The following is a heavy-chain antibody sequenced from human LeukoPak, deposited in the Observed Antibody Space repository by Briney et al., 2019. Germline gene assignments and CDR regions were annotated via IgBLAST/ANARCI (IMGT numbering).Heavy chain of an antibody. Sequence: SETLSLTCTVSGASISSYYWNWIRQPAGKGLEWIGHIYTSGSTNYNSSLKSRVTMSLDTSKNQFSLRLSSVTAADTAVYYCARSDGYGLVGIWGQGTMVTVSS. CDR1: GASISSYY. J-gene: IGHJ3*02. CDR3: ARSDGYGLVGI. V-gene: IGHV4-4*07. CDR2: IYTSGST. D-gene: IGHD3-10*01.